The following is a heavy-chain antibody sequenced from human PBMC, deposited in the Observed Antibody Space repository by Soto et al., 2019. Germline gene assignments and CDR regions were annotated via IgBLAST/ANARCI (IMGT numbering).Heavy chain of an antibody. Sequence: ASVKVSCKASGGTFSSYTISWVRQAPGQGLEWMGKIIPILGIANYAQKFQGRVTITADKSTSTAYMELSSLRSEDTAVYYCSRHVGPPVRMHYYYYYYMDVWGKGTTVTVSS. CDR1: GGTFSSYT. D-gene: IGHD2-15*01. CDR3: SRHVGPPVRMHYYYYYYMDV. V-gene: IGHV1-69*02. CDR2: IIPILGIA. J-gene: IGHJ6*03.